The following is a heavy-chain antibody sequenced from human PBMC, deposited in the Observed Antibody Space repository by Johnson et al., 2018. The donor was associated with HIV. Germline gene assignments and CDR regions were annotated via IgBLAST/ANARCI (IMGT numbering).Heavy chain of an antibody. D-gene: IGHD1-14*01. CDR2: ISDDGNNI. Sequence: QVQLVESGGGVVQPGTSLRLSCAASGFRFSTYALHWVRQTPGKGLEWVSVISDDGNNIYYADSVRGRFTISRDNSKNTLYLQMNSLRVEDTAVYYCAKGRNSAFDIWGQGTMVTVSS. J-gene: IGHJ3*02. CDR3: AKGRNSAFDI. CDR1: GFRFSTYA. V-gene: IGHV3-30*01.